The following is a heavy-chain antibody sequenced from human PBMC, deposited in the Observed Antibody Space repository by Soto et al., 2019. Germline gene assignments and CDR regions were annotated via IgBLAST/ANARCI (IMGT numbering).Heavy chain of an antibody. V-gene: IGHV4-59*01. J-gene: IGHJ4*02. Sequence: PSETLSLTCTVSGGSIRSYYWSWIRQPPGKGLEWIGYIYYSGSTNYNPSLKSRVTISVDTSKNQFSLKLSSVTAADTAVYYCARVQYSSKPTPYHFDYWRQGTLVTAAS. CDR1: GGSIRSYY. CDR3: ARVQYSSKPTPYHFDY. CDR2: IYYSGST. D-gene: IGHD6-13*01.